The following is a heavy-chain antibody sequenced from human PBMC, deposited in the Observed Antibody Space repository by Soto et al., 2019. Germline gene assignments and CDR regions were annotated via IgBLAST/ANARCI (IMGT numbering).Heavy chain of an antibody. CDR2: INHRGST. CDR3: ARGADPHVRQPFDS. D-gene: IGHD1-1*01. CDR1: SGSFSGYY. V-gene: IGHV4-34*01. Sequence: SETLSLTCAVFSGSFSGYYWSWIRQPPGKGLEWIGEINHRGSTNYNPSLKSRVTISVDTSKSQFSLKLNSVTAADTAVYYCARGADPHVRQPFDSWGQGNLVTVSS. J-gene: IGHJ4*02.